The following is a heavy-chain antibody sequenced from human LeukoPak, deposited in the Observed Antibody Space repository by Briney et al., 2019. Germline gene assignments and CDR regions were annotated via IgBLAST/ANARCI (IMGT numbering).Heavy chain of an antibody. CDR3: VREGPRGLAFDI. D-gene: IGHD3/OR15-3a*01. CDR2: ISASGGST. J-gene: IGHJ3*02. CDR1: GFTFSSYD. V-gene: IGHV3-23*01. Sequence: GGSLRLSCAASGFTFSSYDMSWVRQAPGKGLEWVSGISASGGSTFYADSVKGRFTISRDNSKNTLYLQMNGLRVEDTAVYYCVREGPRGLAFDIWGQGTMVTVSS.